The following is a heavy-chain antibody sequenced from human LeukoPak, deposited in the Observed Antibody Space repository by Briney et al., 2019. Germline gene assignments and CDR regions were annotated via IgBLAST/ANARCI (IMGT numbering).Heavy chain of an antibody. Sequence: SETLSLTCTVSGGSISSYCWSWIRQPPGKGLEWIGYIYYSGSTNYNPSLKSRVTISVDTSKNQFSLKLSSVTAADTAVYYCARGGGYSGYVNYYYGMDVWGQGTTVTVSS. CDR2: IYYSGST. CDR1: GGSISSYC. CDR3: ARGGGYSGYVNYYYGMDV. J-gene: IGHJ6*02. D-gene: IGHD5-12*01. V-gene: IGHV4-59*01.